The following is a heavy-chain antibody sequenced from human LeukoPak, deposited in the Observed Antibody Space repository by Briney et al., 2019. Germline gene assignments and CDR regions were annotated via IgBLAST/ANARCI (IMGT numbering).Heavy chain of an antibody. J-gene: IGHJ3*02. CDR1: GFIFNTYV. D-gene: IGHD2-15*01. Sequence: GGSLRLSCAASGFIFNTYVMHWVRQAPGKGLEWLAFIRYDGSNKNYADSVKGRFTISIDNTKNSLYLQMNSLRAEDTAVYYCAKDGGSDPDSFDIWGQGTMVTISS. CDR3: AKDGGSDPDSFDI. V-gene: IGHV3-30*02. CDR2: IRYDGSNK.